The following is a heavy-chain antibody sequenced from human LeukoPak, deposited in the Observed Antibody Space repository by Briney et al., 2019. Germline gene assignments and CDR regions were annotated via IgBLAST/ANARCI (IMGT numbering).Heavy chain of an antibody. CDR2: ISGSGGST. CDR1: GFTFSSYA. D-gene: IGHD2-2*01. Sequence: PGGSLRLSCAASGFTFSSYAMSWVRQAPGKGPEWVSAISGSGGSTYYADSVKGRFTISRDNSKNTLYLQMNSLRAEDTAVYYCAKGQPYYYYYYMDVWGKGTTVTVSS. J-gene: IGHJ6*03. V-gene: IGHV3-23*01. CDR3: AKGQPYYYYYYMDV.